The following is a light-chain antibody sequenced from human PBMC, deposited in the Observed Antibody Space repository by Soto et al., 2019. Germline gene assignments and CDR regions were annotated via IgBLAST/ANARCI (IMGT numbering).Light chain of an antibody. CDR2: DAS. Sequence: EIVLTQSPATLSLSPGERATLSCRASQSVSSYLAWYQQKPGQAPRLLIYDASNRATGIPARFSGSGSGTDFTLTISSLEPEDFAVYYCQQCYSSPLTFGGGTKVEIK. J-gene: IGKJ4*01. CDR3: QQCYSSPLT. CDR1: QSVSSY. V-gene: IGKV3-11*01.